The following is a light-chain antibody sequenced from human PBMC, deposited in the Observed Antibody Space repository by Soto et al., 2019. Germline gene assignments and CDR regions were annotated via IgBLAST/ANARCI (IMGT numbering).Light chain of an antibody. J-gene: IGLJ2*01. CDR1: SSDVGGYNY. CDR2: DVS. V-gene: IGLV2-14*03. Sequence: QSALTQPASVSGSPGQSITISCTGTSSDVGGYNYVSWYQHHPGKAPTLMIYDVSNRPSGVSDRFSGSKSGNTASLTISGLQAEDEADYYCTSYTSSSTVLFGGGTKVTVL. CDR3: TSYTSSSTVL.